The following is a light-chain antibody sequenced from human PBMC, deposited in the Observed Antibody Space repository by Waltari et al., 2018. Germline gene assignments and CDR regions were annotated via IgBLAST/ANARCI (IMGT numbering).Light chain of an antibody. J-gene: IGKJ2*01. Sequence: DIAMPQSPASPPVSLVDTSTINCMSSQSVVYSFNNKDYIAWYQQKPGQPPKLLIYWASTRASGVPDRFSGSGSGTDFTLTISNLQAEDVAVYYCQQYDNTPYTFGQGTRLEIK. CDR3: QQYDNTPYT. CDR2: WAS. CDR1: QSVVYSFNNKDY. V-gene: IGKV4-1*01.